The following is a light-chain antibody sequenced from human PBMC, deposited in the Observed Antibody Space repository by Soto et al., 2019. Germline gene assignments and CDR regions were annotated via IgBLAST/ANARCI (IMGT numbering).Light chain of an antibody. CDR1: SSDVGAYNY. CDR2: EVS. CDR3: SSFAGSNEVV. V-gene: IGLV2-8*01. J-gene: IGLJ3*02. Sequence: QSALTQPPSASGSPGQSVTISCTGTSSDVGAYNYVSWYQQHPGKAPKVMIFEVSKRPSGVPDRFSGSKSGNTASLTVSGLQAADEADYYCSSFAGSNEVVFGGGTKLTVL.